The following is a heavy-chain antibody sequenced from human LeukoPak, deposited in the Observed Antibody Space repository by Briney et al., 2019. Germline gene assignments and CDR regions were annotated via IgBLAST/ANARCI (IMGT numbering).Heavy chain of an antibody. Sequence: PGGSLRLSCAASGFTFSSYGFHWVRQAPGKGLEWVAFIRYDGSNKYYADSVKGRFTISRDNSKNTLYLQMNSLRAEDTAVYYCAKNTYYYGSGSSPLDYWGQGTLVTVSS. CDR1: GFTFSSYG. CDR2: IRYDGSNK. D-gene: IGHD3-10*01. V-gene: IGHV3-30*02. J-gene: IGHJ4*02. CDR3: AKNTYYYGSGSSPLDY.